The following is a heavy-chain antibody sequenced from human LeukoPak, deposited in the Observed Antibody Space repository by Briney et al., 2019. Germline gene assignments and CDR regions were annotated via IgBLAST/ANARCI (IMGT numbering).Heavy chain of an antibody. CDR3: ARLGSYYGSGSYPDAFDI. J-gene: IGHJ3*02. V-gene: IGHV3-33*01. Sequence: GRSLRLSCAVSGLTFSTYGMHWVRQAPGKGLEWVALIWYDGSNKYYADSVKGRFTISRDNSKNTLYLQMNSLRAEDTAVYYCARLGSYYGSGSYPDAFDIWGQGTMVTVSS. CDR1: GLTFSTYG. CDR2: IWYDGSNK. D-gene: IGHD3-10*01.